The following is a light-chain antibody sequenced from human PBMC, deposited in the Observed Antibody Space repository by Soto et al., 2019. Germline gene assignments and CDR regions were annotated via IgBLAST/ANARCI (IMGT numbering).Light chain of an antibody. Sequence: ELVMTQSPDTLSVSPGERATLSCRASQFVSTNFAWYQQRPGQAPRLLIYGASTRAIGVPARFSGSGSGTEFTLAITSLQSEDFAVYYCQQYNDRPRTFGQGTKVDIK. CDR2: GAS. CDR1: QFVSTN. V-gene: IGKV3-15*01. CDR3: QQYNDRPRT. J-gene: IGKJ1*01.